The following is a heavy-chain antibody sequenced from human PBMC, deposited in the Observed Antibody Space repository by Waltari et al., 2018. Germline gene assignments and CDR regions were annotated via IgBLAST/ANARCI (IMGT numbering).Heavy chain of an antibody. Sequence: QVQLQESGPGLVKPSETLSLTCAVSGYSISSGYYWGWLRQPPGKGLEWIGSIYHSGSTYYNPSLKSRVTISVDTSKNQFSLKLSSVTAADTAVYYCARLRGRQWPDYWGQGTLVTVSS. V-gene: IGHV4-38-2*01. CDR3: ARLRGRQWPDY. CDR1: GYSISSGYY. J-gene: IGHJ4*02. D-gene: IGHD6-19*01. CDR2: IYHSGST.